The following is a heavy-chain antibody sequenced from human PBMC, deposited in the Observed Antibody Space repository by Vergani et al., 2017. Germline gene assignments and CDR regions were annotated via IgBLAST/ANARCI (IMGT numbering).Heavy chain of an antibody. V-gene: IGHV1-2*02. CDR3: ARLWKLVVPAAMGLIDY. J-gene: IGHJ4*02. Sequence: QVQLVQSGAEVKKPGASVKVSCKASGYTFTGYYMHWVRQAPGQGLEWMGWINPNSGGTNYAQKFQGRVTMTRDTSISTAYMELSRLRSDDTAVYYCARLWKLVVPAAMGLIDYWGQGTLVTVSS. CDR1: GYTFTGYY. CDR2: INPNSGGT. D-gene: IGHD2-2*01.